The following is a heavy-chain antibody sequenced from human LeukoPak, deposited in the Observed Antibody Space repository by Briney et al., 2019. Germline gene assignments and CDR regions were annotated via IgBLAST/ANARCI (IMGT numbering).Heavy chain of an antibody. CDR2: ISHDGRKK. Sequence: PGGSLRLSCVGSGYTFSSFGMHWVRQLPGKGLEWVAVISHDGRKKDYIDSVKGRFTISRDNARNSLYLQMNSLRAEDTAVYYCARDWYNNSDAFDLWGQGTMVTVSS. CDR3: ARDWYNNSDAFDL. CDR1: GYTFSSFG. D-gene: IGHD4-11*01. V-gene: IGHV3-33*01. J-gene: IGHJ3*01.